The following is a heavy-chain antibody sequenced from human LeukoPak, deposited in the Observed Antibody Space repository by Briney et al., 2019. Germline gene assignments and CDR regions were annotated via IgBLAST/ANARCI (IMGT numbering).Heavy chain of an antibody. J-gene: IGHJ5*02. CDR2: INHSGST. Sequence: SETLSFTCAVYGGSFSGYYWSWIRQPPGKGLEWIGEINHSGSTNYNPSLKSRVTISVDTSKNQFSLKLSSVTAADTAVYYCARGDSSGSWFDPWGQGTLVTVSS. CDR1: GGSFSGYY. CDR3: ARGDSSGSWFDP. V-gene: IGHV4-34*01. D-gene: IGHD3-22*01.